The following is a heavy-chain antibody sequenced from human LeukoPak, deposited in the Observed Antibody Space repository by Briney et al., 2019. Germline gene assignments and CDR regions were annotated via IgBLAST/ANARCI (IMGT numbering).Heavy chain of an antibody. CDR1: GFTFSSYS. V-gene: IGHV3-21*01. Sequence: PGGSLRLSCAASGFTFSSYSMNWVRQARGKGLEWVSSISSSSSYIYYADSVKGRFTISRDNAKNSLYLQMNSLRAEDTAVYYCARVRSSSWMEWWFDPWVQGTLVTVSS. D-gene: IGHD6-13*01. J-gene: IGHJ5*02. CDR3: ARVRSSSWMEWWFDP. CDR2: ISSSSSYI.